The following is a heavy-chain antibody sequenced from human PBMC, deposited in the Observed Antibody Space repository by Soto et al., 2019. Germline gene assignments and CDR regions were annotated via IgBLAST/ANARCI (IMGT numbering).Heavy chain of an antibody. CDR3: ARLSRANYDFWSGDYYFDS. D-gene: IGHD3-3*01. CDR2: ISSTGSFI. CDR1: GFSFSTSI. Sequence: GGSLRLSCAASGFSFSTSIMYWVRQAPGKGLEWVSSISSTGSFIYYADSLKGRFTISRDNADNSLFLQMNNLRAEDTAVYYCARLSRANYDFWSGDYYFDSWGQGTLVTVSS. V-gene: IGHV3-21*01. J-gene: IGHJ4*02.